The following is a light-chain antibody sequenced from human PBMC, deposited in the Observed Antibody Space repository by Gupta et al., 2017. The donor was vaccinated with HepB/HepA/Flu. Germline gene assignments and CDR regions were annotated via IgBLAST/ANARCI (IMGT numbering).Light chain of an antibody. V-gene: IGLV3-19*01. J-gene: IGLJ1*01. CDR1: SLRNYY. CDR3: HSRDSSGNLYV. Sequence: SSELTQDPAVSVAFRQTIRIKFQGDSLRNYYANWYQQKPGHAPVLVIYGKNNRPSGIPDLFSGSNSGDTASLTITGAQAEDEADYYCHSRDSSGNLYVFGTGTKVTVL. CDR2: GKN.